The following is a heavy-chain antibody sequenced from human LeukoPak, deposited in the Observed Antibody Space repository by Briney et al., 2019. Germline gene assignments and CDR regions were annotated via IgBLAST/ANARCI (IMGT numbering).Heavy chain of an antibody. CDR2: IYYSGST. Sequence: SETLSLTCTVSGGSLSSSSYYWGWIRQPPGKGLEWIGSIYYSGSTYYNPSLKSRVTISVDTSKNQFSLKLSSVTAADTAVYYCARELRYFDWFLDYWGQGTLVTVSS. J-gene: IGHJ4*02. D-gene: IGHD3-9*01. V-gene: IGHV4-39*01. CDR1: GGSLSSSSYY. CDR3: ARELRYFDWFLDY.